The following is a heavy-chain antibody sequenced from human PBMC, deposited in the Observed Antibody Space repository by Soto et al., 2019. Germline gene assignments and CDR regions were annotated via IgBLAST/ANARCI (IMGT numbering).Heavy chain of an antibody. Sequence: ASVKVSCKASGYTFTCYYMHWVRQAPGQGLEWMGWINPNSGGTNYAQKFQGWVTMTRHTSISTAYMELSRLRSDDTAVYYCARDGGPNYGDLLYYFDYWGQGTLVTVSS. CDR3: ARDGGPNYGDLLYYFDY. D-gene: IGHD4-17*01. CDR2: INPNSGGT. V-gene: IGHV1-2*04. J-gene: IGHJ4*02. CDR1: GYTFTCYY.